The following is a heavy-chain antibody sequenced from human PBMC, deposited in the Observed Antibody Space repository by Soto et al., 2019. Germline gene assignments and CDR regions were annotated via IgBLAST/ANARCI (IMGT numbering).Heavy chain of an antibody. Sequence: QVQLVQSGGEVKKPGASVKVSCKASGYTFNSFGLTWVRQAPGQGLEWLGWINPYNGHTNYAQMVQGRVAMTTDTSTSTAYMELSSLTFDDTAVYFCARGFTVGANDHWGQGILVTVSS. CDR1: GYTFNSFG. CDR2: INPYNGHT. CDR3: ARGFTVGANDH. V-gene: IGHV1-18*01. D-gene: IGHD4-4*01. J-gene: IGHJ5*02.